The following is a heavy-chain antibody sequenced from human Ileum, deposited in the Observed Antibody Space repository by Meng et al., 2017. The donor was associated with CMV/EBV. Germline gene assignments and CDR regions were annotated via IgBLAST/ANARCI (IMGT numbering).Heavy chain of an antibody. CDR3: ARAAARGVPVDL. J-gene: IGHJ5*02. Sequence: QVQESGQRLLHPSEPLSLTCTATGGSLTSYYWTWIRQPAGKGLEWIGRIHPTGTTDDNPSLKSRVSMSLDKSKNQFSLKLTSVTAADTAVYYCARAAARGVPVDLWGQGTLVTVSS. CDR2: IHPTGTT. D-gene: IGHD3-10*01. CDR1: GGSLTSYY. V-gene: IGHV4-4*07.